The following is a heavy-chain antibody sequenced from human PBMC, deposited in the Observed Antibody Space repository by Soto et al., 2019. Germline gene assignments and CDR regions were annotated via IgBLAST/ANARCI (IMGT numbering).Heavy chain of an antibody. J-gene: IGHJ6*02. D-gene: IGHD2-2*01. Sequence: GGSLRLSCVASAFTFNNFPMHWVRQAPGKGLQWLASITTTSTYKYYADSVKGRFSISGDNAKNSLYLELTNLRYEDTAVYYCAREKCSSTSCNHGMDVWGLGTTVTVSS. CDR2: ITTTSTYK. V-gene: IGHV3-21*01. CDR3: AREKCSSTSCNHGMDV. CDR1: AFTFNNFP.